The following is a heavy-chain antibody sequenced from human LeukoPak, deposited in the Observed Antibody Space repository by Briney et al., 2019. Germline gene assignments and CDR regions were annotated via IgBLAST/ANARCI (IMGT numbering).Heavy chain of an antibody. D-gene: IGHD3-10*01. CDR2: IQYDGSNE. CDR3: ARDGRLWFGELSVSDY. Sequence: GGSLRLSCAASGFTFSSYGMHWVRQAPGKGLEWVAYIQYDGSNEQYADSVKGRFTISRDNAKNSLYLQMNSLRAEDTAVYYCARDGRLWFGELSVSDYWGQGTLVTVSS. V-gene: IGHV3-30*02. CDR1: GFTFSSYG. J-gene: IGHJ4*02.